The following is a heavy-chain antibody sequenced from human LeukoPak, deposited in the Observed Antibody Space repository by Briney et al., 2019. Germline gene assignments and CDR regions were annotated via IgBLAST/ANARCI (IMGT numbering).Heavy chain of an antibody. V-gene: IGHV3-11*01. J-gene: IGHJ4*02. D-gene: IGHD1-7*01. CDR2: ISSGGGTI. Sequence: PGRSLRLSCAASGFTFSDCYMSWIRQAPGKGLEWVSYISSGGGTIYYADSVKGRFTISRDNAKNSLYLQMDSLRAEDTAVYYCAREGDWNYVFDYWGQGTQVTVSS. CDR1: GFTFSDCY. CDR3: AREGDWNYVFDY.